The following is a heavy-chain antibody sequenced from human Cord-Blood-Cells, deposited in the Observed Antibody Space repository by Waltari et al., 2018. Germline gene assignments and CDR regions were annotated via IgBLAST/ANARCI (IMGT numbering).Heavy chain of an antibody. D-gene: IGHD6-6*01. J-gene: IGHJ4*02. CDR1: GYSISSGYY. CDR3: ARDYGGSSSYFDY. Sequence: QVQLQESGPGLVKPSETLSLTCAVSGYSISSGYYWGWIRQPPGKGLEWIGSIYHSGSTYYNPSLKSRVTISVDTSKSQFSLKLSSVTAADTAVYYCARDYGGSSSYFDYWGQGTLVTVSS. V-gene: IGHV4-38-2*02. CDR2: IYHSGST.